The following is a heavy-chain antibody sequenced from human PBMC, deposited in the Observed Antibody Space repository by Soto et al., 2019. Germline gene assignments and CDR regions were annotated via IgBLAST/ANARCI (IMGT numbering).Heavy chain of an antibody. D-gene: IGHD3-3*01. CDR3: ARGIPDYVFGGGYLYFFDY. J-gene: IGHJ4*02. CDR1: GGSISRGGYS. CDR2: IYHSGST. V-gene: IGHV4-30-2*01. Sequence: SETLSLTCTVSGGSISRGGYSWSWIRQPPGKGLEWIGYIYHSGSTYYNPSLKSRVTISVDRSKNQFSLKLSSVTAADTAVYYCARGIPDYVFGGGYLYFFDYGGRGTRAPV.